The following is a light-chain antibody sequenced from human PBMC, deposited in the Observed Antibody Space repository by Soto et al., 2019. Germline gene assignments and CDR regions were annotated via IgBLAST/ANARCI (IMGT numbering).Light chain of an antibody. V-gene: IGKV1-39*01. Sequence: DIQMTQSPSSLSASIGDRVTITCRASQSIRSYLSWYQQKPGKAPKLLIDAASSLQSGVPSRFSGSGSGTDFSLTINSLQPEDFATYYCQESHSSPYTFGQGTKLEIK. CDR1: QSIRSY. CDR2: AAS. CDR3: QESHSSPYT. J-gene: IGKJ2*01.